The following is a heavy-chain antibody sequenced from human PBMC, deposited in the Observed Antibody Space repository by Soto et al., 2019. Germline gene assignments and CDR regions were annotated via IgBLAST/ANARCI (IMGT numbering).Heavy chain of an antibody. J-gene: IGHJ6*02. V-gene: IGHV4-28*01. CDR2: IYYSGST. D-gene: IGHD4-4*01. CDR1: GYSISSSNW. Sequence: SETLSLTCAVSGYSISSSNWWGWIRQPPGKGLEWIGYIYYSGSTYYNPSLKSRVTMSVDTSKNQFSLKLSSVTAADTAVYFCARTYCTTTACQAHGIDVWGQGTTVTSP. CDR3: ARTYCTTTACQAHGIDV.